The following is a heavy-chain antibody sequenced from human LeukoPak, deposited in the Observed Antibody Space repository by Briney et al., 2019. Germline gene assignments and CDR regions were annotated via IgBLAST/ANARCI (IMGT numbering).Heavy chain of an antibody. CDR1: GGSISSGSYY. CDR3: ARDPPTFDAFDI. CDR2: INHSGST. D-gene: IGHD3-16*01. J-gene: IGHJ3*02. V-gene: IGHV4-39*07. Sequence: SQTLSLTCTVSGGSISSGSYYWSWIRQPPGKGLEWIGEINHSGSTNYNPSLKSRVTISVDTSKNQFSLKLSSVTAADTAVYYCARDPPTFDAFDIWGQGTMVTVSS.